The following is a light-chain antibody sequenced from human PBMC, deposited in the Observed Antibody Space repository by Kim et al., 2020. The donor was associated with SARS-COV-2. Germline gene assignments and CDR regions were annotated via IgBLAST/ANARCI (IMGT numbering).Light chain of an antibody. V-gene: IGLV1-44*01. Sequence: GQRFPISCSGSSSNIGSNTVNWYQQLPGTAPKLLIYNNNQRPSGVPDRFSGSKSDTSASLAISGLQSEDEGVYSCAAWDDSLNGVVFGGGTQLTVL. CDR3: AAWDDSLNGVV. CDR2: NNN. CDR1: SSNIGSNT. J-gene: IGLJ2*01.